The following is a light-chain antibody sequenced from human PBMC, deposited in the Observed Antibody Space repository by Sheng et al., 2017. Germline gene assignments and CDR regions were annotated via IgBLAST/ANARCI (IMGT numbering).Light chain of an antibody. Sequence: QSALTQPASVSGSPGQSITISCTGTSSDVGGYNYVCWYQQHPGKAPKLMIYDVSNRPSGVSNRFSGSKSGNTASLTISGLQAEDEADYYCSSYTSGSTHVVFGGGTKLTVL. CDR3: SSYTSGSTHVV. J-gene: IGLJ2*01. V-gene: IGLV2-14*03. CDR1: SSDVGGYNY. CDR2: DVS.